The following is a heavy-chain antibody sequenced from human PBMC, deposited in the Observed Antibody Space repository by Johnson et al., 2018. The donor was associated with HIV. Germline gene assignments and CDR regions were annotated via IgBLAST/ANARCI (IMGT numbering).Heavy chain of an antibody. CDR2: IKQDGSNK. V-gene: IGHV3-7*01. J-gene: IGHJ3*02. Sequence: MLLVESGGGLVQPGGSLRLSCAASGFTFSSYWMSWVRQAPGKGLEWVANIKQDGSNKYYADSVKGRFTISRDNSKNTLYLQMNSLRAEDTAVYYCAKDRYYDSSGPDAFDIWGQGTMVTVSS. D-gene: IGHD3-22*01. CDR1: GFTFSSYW. CDR3: AKDRYYDSSGPDAFDI.